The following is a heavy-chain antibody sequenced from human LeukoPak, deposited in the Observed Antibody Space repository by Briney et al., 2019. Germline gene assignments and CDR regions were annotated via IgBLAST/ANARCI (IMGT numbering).Heavy chain of an antibody. CDR3: ASFPPYMVRTDAFDI. CDR2: ISSSSTYI. V-gene: IGHV3-21*01. D-gene: IGHD3-10*01. Sequence: GGSLRVSCAASGFTFSSYSMNWVRQAPGKGLEWVSSISSSSTYIYYADSVKGRFTISRDNAKNSLYLQMNSLRAEDTAVYYCASFPPYMVRTDAFDIWGQGTMVTVSS. CDR1: GFTFSSYS. J-gene: IGHJ3*02.